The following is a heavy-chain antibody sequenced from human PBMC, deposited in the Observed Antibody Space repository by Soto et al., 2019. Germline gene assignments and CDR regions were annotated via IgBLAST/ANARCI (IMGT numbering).Heavy chain of an antibody. Sequence: ASVKVSCKASGYTFSNYGITWVRQAPGQGLEWMGWVSAYNRNTNYAQKFEDRVTMTTDTSTGTAYMELRSLRSDDTAVYFCAREKYWEPLAYWGQGILVTVSS. V-gene: IGHV1-18*04. CDR2: VSAYNRNT. CDR1: GYTFSNYG. CDR3: AREKYWEPLAY. J-gene: IGHJ4*02. D-gene: IGHD1-26*01.